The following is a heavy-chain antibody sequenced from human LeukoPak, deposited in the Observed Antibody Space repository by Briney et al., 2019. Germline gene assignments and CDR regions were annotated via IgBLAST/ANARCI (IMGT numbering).Heavy chain of an antibody. Sequence: TGGSLRLSCAASGFTFSSYEMNWVRQAPGKGLEWVSYISSSGSTIYYADSVKGRFTISRDNAKNSLYLQMNSLRAEDTAVYYCAKVAPGDSRDYWGQGTLVTVSS. V-gene: IGHV3-48*03. J-gene: IGHJ4*02. D-gene: IGHD2-21*02. CDR2: ISSSGSTI. CDR3: AKVAPGDSRDY. CDR1: GFTFSSYE.